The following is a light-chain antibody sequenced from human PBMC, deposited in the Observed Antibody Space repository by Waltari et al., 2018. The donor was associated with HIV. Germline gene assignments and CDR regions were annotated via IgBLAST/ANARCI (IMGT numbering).Light chain of an antibody. Sequence: QSALTQPPSASGSPGQSVTISCTGTGSDVGAHNYVSWYQQHPGKAPKVLIYEASKRPSGVPDRFSGSKSDNTASLTVSGLQADDEADYYCSSYAGTNNWVFGGGTKLTVL. J-gene: IGLJ3*02. V-gene: IGLV2-8*01. CDR2: EAS. CDR1: GSDVGAHNY. CDR3: SSYAGTNNWV.